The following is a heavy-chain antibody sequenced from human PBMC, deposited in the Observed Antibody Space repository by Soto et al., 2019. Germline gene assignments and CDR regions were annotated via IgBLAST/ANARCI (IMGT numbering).Heavy chain of an antibody. D-gene: IGHD3-10*01. Sequence: QVQLVQSGAEVKTPGSSVKVSCRASGGTSNNYADTWVRQAPGHGLEWMGGIIAYFGTATYAHKFRGRLTITADDSTRTNYMQLRSLTTDDTAIYYCAKLLGPGSYYDDDYWCQGTLVTVSS. CDR3: AKLLGPGSYYDDDY. CDR1: GGTSNNYA. J-gene: IGHJ4*02. CDR2: IIAYFGTA. V-gene: IGHV1-69*01.